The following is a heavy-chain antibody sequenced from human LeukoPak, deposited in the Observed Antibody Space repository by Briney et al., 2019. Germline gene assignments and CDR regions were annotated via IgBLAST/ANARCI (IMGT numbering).Heavy chain of an antibody. V-gene: IGHV4-4*07. D-gene: IGHD1-26*01. Sequence: SETLSLTCAVYGGSFSGYYWSWIRQPAGKGLEWIGRIYTSGSTNYNPSLKSRVTMSVDTSKNQFSLKLSSVTAADTAVYYCARDIVGARVLDYWGQGTLVTVSS. J-gene: IGHJ4*02. CDR1: GGSFSGYY. CDR3: ARDIVGARVLDY. CDR2: IYTSGST.